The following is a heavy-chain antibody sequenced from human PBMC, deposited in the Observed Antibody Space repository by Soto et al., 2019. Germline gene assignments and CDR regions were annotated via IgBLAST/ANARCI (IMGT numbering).Heavy chain of an antibody. J-gene: IGHJ4*02. Sequence: GGSLRLSCAASGFTFSSYSMNWVRQAPGKGLEWVSSISSSSSYIYYADSVKGRFTISRDNAKNSLYLQMNSLRAEDTAVYYCARSKDIVLMVYAMLDYWGQGTLVTVSS. V-gene: IGHV3-21*01. CDR3: ARSKDIVLMVYAMLDY. CDR2: ISSSSSYI. CDR1: GFTFSSYS. D-gene: IGHD2-8*01.